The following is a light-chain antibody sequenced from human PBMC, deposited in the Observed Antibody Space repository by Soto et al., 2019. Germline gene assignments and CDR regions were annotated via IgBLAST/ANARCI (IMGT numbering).Light chain of an antibody. CDR2: SDN. CDR3: QVWDGSTDAV. Sequence: SYELTQPPSVSGAPGKTATITCGGNNIGNLDVHWYQQKPGQAPVLVIFSDNDRPSGIPDRFSGSNSGNTATLTISRVDAGDEANYYCQVWDGSTDAVFGGGTKLTVL. V-gene: IGLV3-21*04. CDR1: NIGNLD. J-gene: IGLJ2*01.